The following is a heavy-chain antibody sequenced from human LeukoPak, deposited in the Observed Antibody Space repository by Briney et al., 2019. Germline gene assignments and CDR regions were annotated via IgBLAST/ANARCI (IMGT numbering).Heavy chain of an antibody. V-gene: IGHV4-34*01. D-gene: IGHD6-6*01. CDR2: INHSGST. CDR1: GGSFSGYY. CDR3: ASIEYSSSSRVDY. J-gene: IGHJ4*02. Sequence: SETLSLTCAVYGGSFSGYYWRLIRQPPGKGLEWIGEINHSGSTNYNPSLKSRVTISVDTSKNQFSLKLSSVTAADTAVYYCASIEYSSSSRVDYWGQGTLVTVSS.